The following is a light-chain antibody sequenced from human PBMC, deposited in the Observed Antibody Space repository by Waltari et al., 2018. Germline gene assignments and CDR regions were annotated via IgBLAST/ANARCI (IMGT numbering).Light chain of an antibody. J-gene: IGKJ4*01. CDR3: LHHNSYPLT. CDR1: QGIRND. Sequence: DIQLTQSLSSLSASVGDRVPITCRASQGIRNDLSWYQQKPGKAPKRLIYTASSLQSGVPSRFSGSGSVTEFSLTISSLQPEDSATYFCLHHNSYPLTFGGGTTVEIK. CDR2: TAS. V-gene: IGKV1-17*01.